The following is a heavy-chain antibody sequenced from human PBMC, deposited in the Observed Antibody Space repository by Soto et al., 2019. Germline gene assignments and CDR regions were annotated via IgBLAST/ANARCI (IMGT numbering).Heavy chain of an antibody. CDR1: GFLFCKAL. Sequence: PGGSLRLSCAAPGFLFCKALVSRGRQGPGEGLGWVGRIKSKTDGGTTDYAAPVKGRFTISRDDSKNTLYLQMNSLKTEDTALYYCVRPIVPADVVPFDIWGQGTMVTVSS. J-gene: IGHJ3*02. CDR2: IKSKTDGGTT. D-gene: IGHD2-2*01. CDR3: VRPIVPADVVPFDI. V-gene: IGHV3-15*01.